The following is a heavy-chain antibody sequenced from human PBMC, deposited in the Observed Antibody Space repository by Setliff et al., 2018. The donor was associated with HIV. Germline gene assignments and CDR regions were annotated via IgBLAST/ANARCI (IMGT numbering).Heavy chain of an antibody. J-gene: IGHJ6*03. CDR3: ARHDDCSGGSCYPEGNYYYYYMDV. Sequence: SQTLSLTCTVSGGSISSYYWSWIRQPPGKGLEWIGYIYYSGSTNYNPSLKSRVTISVDTSKNQFSLKLSSVTAAATAVYYCARHDDCSGGSCYPEGNYYYYYMDVWGKGTTVTVSS. D-gene: IGHD2-15*01. CDR2: IYYSGST. CDR1: GGSISSYY. V-gene: IGHV4-59*08.